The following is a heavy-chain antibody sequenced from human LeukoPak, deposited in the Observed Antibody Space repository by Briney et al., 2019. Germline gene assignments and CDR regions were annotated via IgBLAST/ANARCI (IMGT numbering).Heavy chain of an antibody. D-gene: IGHD2-2*02. CDR2: ISYDASNK. J-gene: IGHJ4*02. Sequence: GGSLGLSCAASGFTFSSFDMHWVRQAPGKGLEWVALISYDASNKYYAASVKGRFTISRDNSKNTLDLQMDSLRAEDTAVYYCARSYCSSTRCYNIDYWGQGTLVTVSS. CDR1: GFTFSSFD. V-gene: IGHV3-30*01. CDR3: ARSYCSSTRCYNIDY.